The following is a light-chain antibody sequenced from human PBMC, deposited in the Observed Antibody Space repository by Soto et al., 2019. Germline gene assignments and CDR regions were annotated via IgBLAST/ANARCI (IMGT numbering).Light chain of an antibody. J-gene: IGKJ1*01. CDR3: LQYENYSWT. CDR1: QGIFDY. CDR2: KAS. Sequence: DIQMTQSPSSLSSSVGYRFTITCRASQGIFDYLAWFQQRPGKAPKLLIYKASTLEAGVPSRFSGSGFGTEFTLTIRSLQADDFATYYCLQYENYSWTFGQGTKVDIK. V-gene: IGKV1-16*01.